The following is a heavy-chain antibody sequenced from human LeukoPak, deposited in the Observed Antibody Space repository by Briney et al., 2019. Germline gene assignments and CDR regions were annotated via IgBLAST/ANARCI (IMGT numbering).Heavy chain of an antibody. V-gene: IGHV4-4*07. CDR1: GGSISSYY. CDR2: IYTSGST. J-gene: IGHJ4*02. CDR3: AREEYDSSGYYPYYFDY. D-gene: IGHD3-22*01. Sequence: SETLPLTCTVSGGSISSYYWSWIRQPAGKGLEWIGRIYTSGSTNYNPSLKSRVTMSVDTSKNQFSLKLSSVTAADTAVYYCAREEYDSSGYYPYYFDYWGQGTLVTVSS.